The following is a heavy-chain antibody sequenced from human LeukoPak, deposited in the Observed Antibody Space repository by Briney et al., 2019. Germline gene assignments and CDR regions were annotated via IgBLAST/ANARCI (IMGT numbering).Heavy chain of an antibody. CDR2: IYYSGST. CDR3: ARHHIDINDYYYMDV. V-gene: IGHV4-39*01. CDR1: GGSISSSSYY. J-gene: IGHJ6*03. D-gene: IGHD2-21*01. Sequence: SETLSLTCTVSGGSISSSSYYWGWIRQPPGKGLEWIGSIYYSGSTYYNPSLKSRVTISVDTSKNQFSLKLSSVTAADTAVYYCARHHIDINDYYYMDVWGKGTTVTVSS.